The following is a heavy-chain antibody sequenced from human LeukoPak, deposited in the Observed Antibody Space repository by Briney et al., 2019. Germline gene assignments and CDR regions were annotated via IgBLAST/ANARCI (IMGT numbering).Heavy chain of an antibody. Sequence: GGSLRLSCAASEFTLSTHGLSWVRQAPGKRLEWVSTVTSRRGTHYTDSVQGRFITSRDNSENTFVLEMNSLRAEDTAVYYCTTDLKESGSDTTTGFQYWGQGTLVTVSS. CDR2: VTSRRGT. J-gene: IGHJ4*02. CDR3: TTDLKESGSDTTTGFQY. D-gene: IGHD1-26*01. V-gene: IGHV3-23*01. CDR1: EFTLSTHG.